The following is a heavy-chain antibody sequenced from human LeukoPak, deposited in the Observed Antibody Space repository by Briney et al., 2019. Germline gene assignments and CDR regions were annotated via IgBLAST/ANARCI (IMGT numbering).Heavy chain of an antibody. J-gene: IGHJ4*02. CDR3: ATDSHSGSYRSDY. CDR2: INAGNGNT. CDR1: GYTFTSYA. D-gene: IGHD1-26*01. V-gene: IGHV1-3*01. Sequence: GASVKVSCKASGYTFTSYAMHWVRQAPGQRLEWMGWINAGNGNTKYSQKFQGRVTMTEDTSTDTAYMELSSLRSEDTAVYYCATDSHSGSYRSDYWGQGTLVTVSS.